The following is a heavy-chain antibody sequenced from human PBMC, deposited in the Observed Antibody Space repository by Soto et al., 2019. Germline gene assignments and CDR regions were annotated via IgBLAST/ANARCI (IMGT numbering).Heavy chain of an antibody. D-gene: IGHD3-22*01. CDR2: ISGSGGST. CDR1: GFTFSSYA. J-gene: IGHJ5*02. CDR3: AKDPLVTMIVVVTNWFDP. V-gene: IGHV3-23*01. Sequence: GGSLRLSCAASGFTFSSYAMSWVRQAPGKGLEWVSAISGSGGSTYYADSVKGRFTISRDNSKNTLYLQMNSLRAEDTAVYYCAKDPLVTMIVVVTNWFDPWGQGTLVTVSS.